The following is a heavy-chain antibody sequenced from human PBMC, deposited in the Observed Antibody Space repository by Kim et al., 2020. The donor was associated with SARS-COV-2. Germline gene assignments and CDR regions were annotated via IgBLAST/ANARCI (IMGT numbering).Heavy chain of an antibody. CDR3: ARDGGYGYNYNFDQ. Sequence: GGSLRLSCAASGFTFDDHAMHWVRQAPGKGLEWVSGISWNRGNEGYADSVKGRFTISRDNAKNSLHLQMNSLRAEDTALYYCARDGGYGYNYNFDQWGQGTLVTVSS. J-gene: IGHJ4*02. CDR1: GFTFDDHA. D-gene: IGHD5-12*01. CDR2: ISWNRGNE. V-gene: IGHV3-9*01.